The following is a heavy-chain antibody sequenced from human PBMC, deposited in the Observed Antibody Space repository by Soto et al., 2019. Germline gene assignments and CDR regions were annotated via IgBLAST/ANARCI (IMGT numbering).Heavy chain of an antibody. D-gene: IGHD2-15*01. J-gene: IGHJ3*02. V-gene: IGHV3-7*04. CDR2: IKQDGSEK. CDR3: ARDGRYCSGGRCYSVVGAFDI. Sequence: EVQLVESGGGLVQPGGSLRLSCAVSGFSFSSYWMTWVRQAPGKGLEWVANIKQDGSEKYYVDSVKGRFTISRDNGKNXLXLXXNGLRAEDTAVYYCARDGRYCSGGRCYSVVGAFDIWGQGTMVTVSS. CDR1: GFSFSSYW.